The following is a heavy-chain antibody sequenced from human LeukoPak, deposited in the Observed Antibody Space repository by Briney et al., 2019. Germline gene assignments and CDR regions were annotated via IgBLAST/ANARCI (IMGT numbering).Heavy chain of an antibody. CDR2: INSISTAI. D-gene: IGHD3-3*01. Sequence: GESLRLSCAASGFTFSNFNLNWVRQAPGTGLDYVSSINSISTAIYYADSLKGRFTISRDNAKNSMYLHMDSLRAEDTAVYYCARAYDFWSGYLAYWGQGTLVTVSS. CDR1: GFTFSNFN. V-gene: IGHV3-21*04. J-gene: IGHJ4*02. CDR3: ARAYDFWSGYLAY.